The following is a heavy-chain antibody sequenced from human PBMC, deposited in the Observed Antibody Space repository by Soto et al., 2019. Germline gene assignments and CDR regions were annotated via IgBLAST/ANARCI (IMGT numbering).Heavy chain of an antibody. Sequence: QVQLQESGPGLVKPSGTLSLTCAVSGGSISSDDWWTWVRQTPGKGLEWIGEIYHSGTTNYNPSLMSGVTTAVDTAKSQFSLRLDSVTAADTAVYYCARSDCYGVCRGKWLDPWGQGILVTVSS. D-gene: IGHD2-21*02. V-gene: IGHV4-4*02. CDR2: IYHSGTT. J-gene: IGHJ5*02. CDR3: ARSDCYGVCRGKWLDP. CDR1: GGSISSDDW.